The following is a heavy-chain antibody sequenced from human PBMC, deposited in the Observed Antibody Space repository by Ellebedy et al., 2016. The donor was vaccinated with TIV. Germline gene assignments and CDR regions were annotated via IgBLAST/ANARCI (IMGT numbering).Heavy chain of an antibody. CDR3: VRPVVSGSNWYFDL. J-gene: IGHJ2*01. CDR1: GGSISGSY. V-gene: IGHV4-59*01. D-gene: IGHD5-12*01. Sequence: MPSETLSLTCSVSGGSISGSYWSWIRQPPGRGLEWIAYIYYSRTSDDTNDNPYLKSRATISVDTSKNQFSLKLRSVTAADTAVYYCVRPVVSGSNWYFDLWGRGTLVTVSS. CDR2: IYYSRTSDDT.